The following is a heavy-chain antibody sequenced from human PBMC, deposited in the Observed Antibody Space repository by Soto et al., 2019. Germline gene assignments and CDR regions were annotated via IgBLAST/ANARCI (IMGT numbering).Heavy chain of an antibody. V-gene: IGHV4-31*03. CDR1: GGSISSGGYY. CDR3: AGSGYDSSNIDY. J-gene: IGHJ4*02. Sequence: SETLSLTCTVSGGSISSGGYYWSWIRQHPGKGLEWIGYIYYSGSTYYNPSLKSRVTISVDTSKNQFSLKLSSVTAADTAVYYCAGSGYDSSNIDYWGQGTLVTVSS. D-gene: IGHD5-12*01. CDR2: IYYSGST.